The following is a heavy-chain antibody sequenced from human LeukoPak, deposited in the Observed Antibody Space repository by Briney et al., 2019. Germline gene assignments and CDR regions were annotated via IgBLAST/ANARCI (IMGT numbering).Heavy chain of an antibody. CDR1: GFTFSTYV. Sequence: GGSLRLSCSVSGFTFSTYVMHWVRQAPGKGLEYVSAISSNGDNTYYADSVNGRFTISRDNSKNTLHLQMDSLRAEDTAVYYCAKDPPHSDRSIYSDNSWGQGTLVTVSS. CDR3: AKDPPHSDRSIYSDNS. V-gene: IGHV3-64*04. D-gene: IGHD3-22*01. J-gene: IGHJ4*02. CDR2: ISSNGDNT.